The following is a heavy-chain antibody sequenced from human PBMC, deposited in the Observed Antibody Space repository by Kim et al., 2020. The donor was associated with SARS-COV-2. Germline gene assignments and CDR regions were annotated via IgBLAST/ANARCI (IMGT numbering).Heavy chain of an antibody. CDR3: TRDLIGGDSSSRPVEY. V-gene: IGHV3-49*03. D-gene: IGHD6-13*01. Sequence: GGSLRLSCTASGFTFGDYAMSWFRQAPGKGLEWVGFIRSKAYGGTTEYAASVKGRFTISRDDSKSIAYLQMNSLKTEDTAVYYCTRDLIGGDSSSRPVEYWGQGTLVTVSS. CDR2: IRSKAYGGTT. J-gene: IGHJ4*02. CDR1: GFTFGDYA.